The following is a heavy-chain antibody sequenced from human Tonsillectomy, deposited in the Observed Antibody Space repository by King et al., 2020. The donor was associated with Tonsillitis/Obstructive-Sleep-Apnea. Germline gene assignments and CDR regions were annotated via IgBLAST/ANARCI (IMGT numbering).Heavy chain of an antibody. D-gene: IGHD6-19*01. CDR3: AAASGWHYYFDY. CDR2: IVVSSGNT. V-gene: IGHV1-58*01. CDR1: GFTFTSSA. Sequence: QLVQSGPEVKKPGTSVKVSCKASGFTFTSSAVQWVRQARGQRLEWIGWIVVSSGNTNYAQKFQERVTITRDMSTSTAYMELSSLRSEDTAVYYCAAASGWHYYFDYWGQGTLVTVSS. J-gene: IGHJ4*02.